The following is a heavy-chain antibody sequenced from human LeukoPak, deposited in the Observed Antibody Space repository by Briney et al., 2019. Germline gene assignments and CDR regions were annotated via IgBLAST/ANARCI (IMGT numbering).Heavy chain of an antibody. D-gene: IGHD5-24*01. CDR3: ARSHRDGYNYFDY. CDR2: ISYGGST. J-gene: IGHJ4*02. V-gene: IGHV4-39*01. Sequence: SETLSLTCTVSGGSISSNSNYWAWIRQPPGRGLEWIGSISYGGSTYYSPSLESRVTISVDTSKNQFSLKLSSVTAADTAVYYCARSHRDGYNYFDYWGQGTLVTVSS. CDR1: GGSISSNSNY.